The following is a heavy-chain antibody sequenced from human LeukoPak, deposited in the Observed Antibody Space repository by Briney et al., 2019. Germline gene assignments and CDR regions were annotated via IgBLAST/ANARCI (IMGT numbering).Heavy chain of an antibody. J-gene: IGHJ4*02. CDR2: IYTSGST. CDR3: ASARDTGGSGLIGGFDY. CDR1: GGSISSGSYY. V-gene: IGHV4-61*02. D-gene: IGHD2-15*01. Sequence: SSETLSLTCTVSGGSISSGSYYWSWIRQPAGKGLEWIGRIYTSGSTNYNPSLKSRVTMSVDTSKNQFSLKLSSVTAADTAVYYCASARDTGGSGLIGGFDYWGQGTLVTVSS.